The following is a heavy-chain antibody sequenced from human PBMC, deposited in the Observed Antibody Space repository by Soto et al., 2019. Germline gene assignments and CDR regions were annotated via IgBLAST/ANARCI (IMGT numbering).Heavy chain of an antibody. CDR1: GGTFSSYA. D-gene: IGHD3-22*01. V-gene: IGHV1-69*12. CDR2: IIPIFGTA. Sequence: QVQLVQSGAEVKKPGSSVKVSCKASGGTFSSYAITWVRQAPGQGLEWMGGIIPIFGTANYAQKFQARVTSTADESTSTAYMELSSLRFEDTAVYYCARDRGPSSGYYPDWFDPWGQGTLVTVSS. CDR3: ARDRGPSSGYYPDWFDP. J-gene: IGHJ5*02.